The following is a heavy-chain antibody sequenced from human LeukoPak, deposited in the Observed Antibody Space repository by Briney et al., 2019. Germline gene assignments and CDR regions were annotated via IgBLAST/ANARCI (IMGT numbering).Heavy chain of an antibody. Sequence: PSETLSLTCTVSGGSISSSSYYWGWIRQPPGKGLEWIGSIHYSGGTNYNPSLKSRVTISVDTSKNQFSLKLSSVTAADTAVYYCAGGYCSGGSCYSYYYYNYMDVWGKGTTVTVSS. CDR1: GGSISSSSYY. D-gene: IGHD2-15*01. CDR2: IHYSGGT. CDR3: AGGYCSGGSCYSYYYYNYMDV. V-gene: IGHV4-39*07. J-gene: IGHJ6*03.